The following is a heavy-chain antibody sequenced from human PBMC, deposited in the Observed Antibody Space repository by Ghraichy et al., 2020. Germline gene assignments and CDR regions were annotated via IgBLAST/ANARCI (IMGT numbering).Heavy chain of an antibody. CDR2: ITSSSRSI. Sequence: GGSLRLSCVGSGFTFSGYSMNWVRQSPGKGLEWVSYITSSSRSIFYADSVKGRFTISRDNAQNSLSLQMNSLRDEDTAVYYCARGSTVVRFFYYDGMDVWGQGTAVTVSS. D-gene: IGHD4-23*01. V-gene: IGHV3-48*02. CDR1: GFTFSGYS. CDR3: ARGSTVVRFFYYDGMDV. J-gene: IGHJ6*02.